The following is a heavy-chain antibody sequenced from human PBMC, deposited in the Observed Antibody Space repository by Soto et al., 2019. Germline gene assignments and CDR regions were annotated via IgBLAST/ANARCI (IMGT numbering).Heavy chain of an antibody. V-gene: IGHV1-69*12. CDR3: ARGTTVAQREKYYFAY. D-gene: IGHD4-17*01. Sequence: QVQLVQSGAEVKKPGSSVKVSCKASGGTFSSYAISWVRQAPGQGLEWMGGIIPIFGTANYAQKFQGRVTITADESTSTGYMEMSRLRSEDTAVHYCARGTTVAQREKYYFAYWGQGTLVTVSS. CDR1: GGTFSSYA. J-gene: IGHJ4*02. CDR2: IIPIFGTA.